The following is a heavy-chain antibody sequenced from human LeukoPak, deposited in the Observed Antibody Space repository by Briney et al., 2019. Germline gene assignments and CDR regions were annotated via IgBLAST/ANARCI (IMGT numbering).Heavy chain of an antibody. D-gene: IGHD3-22*01. J-gene: IGHJ6*02. CDR3: ARGPFPHSSGYYYYYYGMDV. Sequence: ASVKVSCKASGGTFSSYAISWVRQAPGQGLEWTGGIIPIFGTANYAQKFQGRVTITADESTSTAYMELSSLRSEDTAVYYCARGPFPHSSGYYYYYYGMDVWGQGTTVTVSS. CDR1: GGTFSSYA. V-gene: IGHV1-69*13. CDR2: IIPIFGTA.